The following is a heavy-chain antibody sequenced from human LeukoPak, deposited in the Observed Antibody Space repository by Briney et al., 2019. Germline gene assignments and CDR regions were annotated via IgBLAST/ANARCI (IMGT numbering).Heavy chain of an antibody. CDR2: IIAYNGNT. Sequence: ASVKVSCMASGYSSTRYGISWVRPAPGQGLEWMGWIIAYNGNTNYAQKLHGRVTMTTDTSTSTAYMELRSLRSDDTAVYYCARDPRHRLLWFGEETYYYYMDVWGKGTTVTISS. V-gene: IGHV1-18*01. D-gene: IGHD3-10*01. J-gene: IGHJ6*03. CDR3: ARDPRHRLLWFGEETYYYYMDV. CDR1: GYSSTRYG.